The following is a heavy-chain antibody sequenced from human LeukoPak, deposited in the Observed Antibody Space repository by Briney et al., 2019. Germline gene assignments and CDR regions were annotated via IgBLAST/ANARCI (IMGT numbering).Heavy chain of an antibody. CDR1: GGSISSSNW. CDR2: IYHSGST. J-gene: IGHJ4*02. Sequence: PSETLSLTCAVSGGSISSSNWWSWVRQPPGKGLEWIGEIYHSGSTNYNPSLKSRVTISVDKSENQFSLKLSSVTAADTAVYYCARDHYDSSGRKYYFDYWGQGTLVTVSS. CDR3: ARDHYDSSGRKYYFDY. D-gene: IGHD3-22*01. V-gene: IGHV4-4*02.